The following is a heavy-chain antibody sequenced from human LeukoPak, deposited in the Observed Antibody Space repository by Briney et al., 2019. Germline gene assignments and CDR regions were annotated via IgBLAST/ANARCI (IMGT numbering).Heavy chain of an antibody. J-gene: IGHJ6*03. V-gene: IGHV1-69*13. CDR1: GGTFSSYA. Sequence: GASVKVSCKASGGTFSSYAISWVRQAPGQGLEWMGGIIPIFGTANYAQKFQGRVTITADESTSTAYMELSSLRSEDTAVYYRARNPLRYSGYDPRDYYYYYYMDVWGKGTTVTISS. CDR3: ARNPLRYSGYDPRDYYYYYYMDV. D-gene: IGHD5-12*01. CDR2: IIPIFGTA.